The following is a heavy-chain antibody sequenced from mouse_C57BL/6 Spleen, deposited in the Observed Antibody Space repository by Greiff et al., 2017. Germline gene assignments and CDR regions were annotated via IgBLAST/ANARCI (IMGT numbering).Heavy chain of an antibody. CDR2: IRNKANNHAT. J-gene: IGHJ1*03. CDR1: GFTFSDAW. Sequence: DVKLVESGGGLVQPGGSMKLSCAASGFTFSDAWMDWVRQSPEKGLEWVAEIRNKANNHATYYAESVKGRFTISRDDSKSSVYLQMHSLRAEDTGIDYCTIPHYYGSSYESSFDVWGTGTTVTVSS. D-gene: IGHD1-1*01. V-gene: IGHV6-6*01. CDR3: TIPHYYGSSYESSFDV.